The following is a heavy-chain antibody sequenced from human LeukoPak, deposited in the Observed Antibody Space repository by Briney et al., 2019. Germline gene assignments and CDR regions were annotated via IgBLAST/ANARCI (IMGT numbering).Heavy chain of an antibody. Sequence: ASVKVSCKASGYSFTDYYIHWVRQAPGQGLEWMGWSVPHSGGAIYAQKMQGRVTMTRDTSISTAYMELSNLTSGDTAVYYCARSDYGDSYDYWGQGTLVTVSS. V-gene: IGHV1-2*02. CDR2: SVPHSGGA. D-gene: IGHD3-16*01. CDR1: GYSFTDYY. CDR3: ARSDYGDSYDY. J-gene: IGHJ4*02.